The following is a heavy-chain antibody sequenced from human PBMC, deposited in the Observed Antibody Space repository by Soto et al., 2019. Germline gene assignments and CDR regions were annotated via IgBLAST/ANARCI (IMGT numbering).Heavy chain of an antibody. CDR1: GYPFIGFY. CDR2: INPNSGGT. V-gene: IGHV1-2*02. CDR3: ASAAVTGTAGLDF. D-gene: IGHD6-19*01. Sequence: SVKVSCKASGYPFIGFYMHWVRQAPGQGLEWMGWINPNSGGTKSAEKFQGRVTMTRDTSISTAYMELSRLTSDDTAVYYCASAAVTGTAGLDFWGQGTQVTVPS. J-gene: IGHJ4*02.